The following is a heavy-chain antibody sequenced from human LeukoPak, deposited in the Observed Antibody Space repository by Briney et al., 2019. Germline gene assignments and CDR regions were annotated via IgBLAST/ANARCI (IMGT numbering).Heavy chain of an antibody. CDR3: ARSDSSRYGWLDP. D-gene: IGHD3-22*01. CDR2: IFYVGDT. J-gene: IGHJ5*02. Sequence: SETLSLTCTVSGGSITSSSYYWAWIRQPPGKGLEWIGSIFYVGDTYYDPSLESRITISVDTSRNQFSLKLYSVTAADTAVYYCARSDSSRYGWLDPWAGEPWSPSPQ. V-gene: IGHV4-39*01. CDR1: GGSITSSSYY.